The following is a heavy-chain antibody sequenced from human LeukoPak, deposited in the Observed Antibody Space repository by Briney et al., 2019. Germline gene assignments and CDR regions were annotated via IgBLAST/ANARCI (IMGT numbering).Heavy chain of an antibody. CDR2: IKEDGSEK. Sequence: GGSLRLSCAASGFTLSSYWMSWVRQAPGKGLEWAANIKEDGSEKYYVDSVKGRFTISRENARNSLYLHMNSLTAEYTAMYYCARDWVAGVPFDAFDIWGQGTMVSVSS. V-gene: IGHV3-7*03. CDR1: GFTLSSYW. D-gene: IGHD3-10*01. J-gene: IGHJ3*02. CDR3: ARDWVAGVPFDAFDI.